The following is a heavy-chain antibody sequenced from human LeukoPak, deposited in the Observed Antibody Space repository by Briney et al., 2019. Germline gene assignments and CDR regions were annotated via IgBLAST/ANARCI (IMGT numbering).Heavy chain of an antibody. V-gene: IGHV4-59*01. CDR3: AGLTTVTNYFDY. CDR2: IYYSGST. Sequence: SETLSLTCTVSGGSISSYYRSWIRQPPGKGLEWIGYIYYSGSTNYNPSLKSRVTISVDTSKNQFSLKLSSVTAADTAVYYCAGLTTVTNYFDYWGQGTLVTVSS. CDR1: GGSISSYY. D-gene: IGHD4-17*01. J-gene: IGHJ4*02.